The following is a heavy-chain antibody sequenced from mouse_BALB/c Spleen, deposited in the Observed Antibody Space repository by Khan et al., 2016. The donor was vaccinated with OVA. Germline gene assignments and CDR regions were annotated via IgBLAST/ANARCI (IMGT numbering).Heavy chain of an antibody. D-gene: IGHD2-3*01. CDR3: ARDGSRYNYAMDY. CDR2: ISYSGRT. Sequence: EVKLEESGPGLVKPSQSLSLTCTVTGYSITSDYAWNWIRQSPGNKLEWMGYISYSGRTDYNPALKSRVSITRDTSDNQFFLPLNSVTTEDTATYYCARDGSRYNYAMDYWGQGTSVTVSS. V-gene: IGHV3-2*02. CDR1: GYSITSDYA. J-gene: IGHJ4*01.